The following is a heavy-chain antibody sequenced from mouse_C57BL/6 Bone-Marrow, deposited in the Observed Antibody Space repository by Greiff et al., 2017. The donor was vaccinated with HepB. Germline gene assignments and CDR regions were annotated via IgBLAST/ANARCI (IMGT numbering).Heavy chain of an antibody. CDR2: IWSGGST. J-gene: IGHJ4*01. Sequence: VQLVESGPGLVQPSQSLSITCTVSGFSLTSYGVHWVRQSPGKGLEWLGVIWSGGSTDYNAAFISRLSISKDNSKSQVFFKMNSLQADDTAIYYCASLREGYAMDYWGQGTSVTVSS. CDR3: ASLREGYAMDY. V-gene: IGHV2-2*01. CDR1: GFSLTSYG.